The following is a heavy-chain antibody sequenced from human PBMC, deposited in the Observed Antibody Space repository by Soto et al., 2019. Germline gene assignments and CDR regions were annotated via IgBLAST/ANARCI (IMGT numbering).Heavy chain of an antibody. V-gene: IGHV3-53*01. D-gene: IGHD3-3*01. Sequence: GGSLRLSCAASGFTVSSNYMSWVRQAPGKGLEWVSVIYSGGSTYYADSVKGRFTISRDNSKSTLYLQMNSLRAEDTAVYYCARSVGVVPDAFDIWGRGTMVTVSS. CDR3: ARSVGVVPDAFDI. CDR2: IYSGGST. J-gene: IGHJ3*02. CDR1: GFTVSSNY.